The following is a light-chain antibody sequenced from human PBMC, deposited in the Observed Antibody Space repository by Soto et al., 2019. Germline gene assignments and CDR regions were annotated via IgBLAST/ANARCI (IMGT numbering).Light chain of an antibody. V-gene: IGKV1-5*03. J-gene: IGKJ1*01. CDR3: QQYNSYSPT. CDR2: KAS. CDR1: QSIGSW. Sequence: DIQMTQSPSTLSASVGDRVTITCRASQSIGSWLAWYQQKPGKVPKLLMYKASSLESGVPSRFSGSGSGTDFTLTISSLQPDDFATYYCQQYNSYSPTFGQGTKVEIK.